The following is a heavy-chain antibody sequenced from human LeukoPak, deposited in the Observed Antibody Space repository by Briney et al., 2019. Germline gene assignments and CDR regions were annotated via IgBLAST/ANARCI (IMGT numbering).Heavy chain of an antibody. D-gene: IGHD3-16*01. CDR3: ARPYDYVWGSYGY. V-gene: IGHV5-51*01. CDR2: IYPGDSDT. J-gene: IGHJ4*02. CDR1: GYGFTSYW. Sequence: GVSLQSSSQGSGYGFTSYWIGWVRPVPGKGREWMGIIYPGDSDTRYSPSFQGQVTISADKSISTAYLQWSSLKASDTAMYYCARPYDYVWGSYGYWGQGTLVTVSS.